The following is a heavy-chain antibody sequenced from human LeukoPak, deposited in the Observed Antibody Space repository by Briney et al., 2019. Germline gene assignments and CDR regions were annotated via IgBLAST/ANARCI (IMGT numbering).Heavy chain of an antibody. CDR1: GFTFSSYG. CDR2: ISYYGSNK. J-gene: IGHJ4*02. Sequence: PGGSLRLSCAASGFTFSSYGMHWVRQAPAKGLEWVAVISYYGSNKYYADSVKGRFTISRDNSKNTLYLQMNSLRAEDTAVYYCAKDSGRYYFDYWGQGTLVTVSS. D-gene: IGHD1-26*01. V-gene: IGHV3-30*18. CDR3: AKDSGRYYFDY.